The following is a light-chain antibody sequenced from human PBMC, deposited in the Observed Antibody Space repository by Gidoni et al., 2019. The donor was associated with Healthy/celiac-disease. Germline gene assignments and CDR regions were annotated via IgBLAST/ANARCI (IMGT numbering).Light chain of an antibody. J-gene: IGKJ1*01. Sequence: EIVMTQSPATLSVSPGERATLSCRASQRVSSNLAWYQQKPGQAPRLLIYGASTRATGIPARFSGSGSGTEFTLTISSLQSEDFAVYYCQQYNSWPPVTFGQGTKVEIK. V-gene: IGKV3-15*01. CDR1: QRVSSN. CDR2: GAS. CDR3: QQYNSWPPVT.